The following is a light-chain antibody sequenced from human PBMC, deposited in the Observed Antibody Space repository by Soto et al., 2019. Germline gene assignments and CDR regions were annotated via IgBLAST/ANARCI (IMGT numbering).Light chain of an antibody. CDR1: TSNLGRNS. CDR3: STWDDRLNGYV. CDR2: SNN. V-gene: IGLV1-44*01. J-gene: IGLJ1*01. Sequence: QSVVSQPPSTSGPPGQRVTISCSGGTSNLGRNSVNWYQQLPGTAPKLLIYSNNKRPSGVPDRFSASKSGTSASLAISGLQSDDEADYYCSTWDDRLNGYVFGPGTKVTVL.